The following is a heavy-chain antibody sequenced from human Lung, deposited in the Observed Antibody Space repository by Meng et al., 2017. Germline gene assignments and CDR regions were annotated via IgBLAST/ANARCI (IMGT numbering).Heavy chain of an antibody. CDR2: IYHSGRT. CDR1: GGSTRSRNS. D-gene: IGHD3-3*01. Sequence: PVLVSAPCLGKPSLPLAFTVAVLGGSTRSRNSWSWVRQSPGKGLEWMGEIYHSGRTNYNPSPESRVTISLDKSQNHFSLKVKSVTASDTAVYYCVRGGQDQAYYDFWSGPFDPWGQGTLVTVSS. V-gene: IGHV4-4*02. CDR3: VRGGQDQAYYDFWSGPFDP. J-gene: IGHJ5*02.